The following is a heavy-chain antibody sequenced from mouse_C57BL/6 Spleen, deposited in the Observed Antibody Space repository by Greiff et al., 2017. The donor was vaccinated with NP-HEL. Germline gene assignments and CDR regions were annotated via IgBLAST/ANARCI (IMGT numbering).Heavy chain of an antibody. J-gene: IGHJ2*01. CDR2: ISSGGSYT. Sequence: EVQLVESGGDLVKPGGSLKLSCAASGFTFSSYGMSWVRQTPDKRLEWVATISSGGSYTYYPDSVKGRFTISRDNAKNTLYLQMSSLKSEDTAMYYCARHSPYDYDVSYFDYWGQGTTLTVSS. V-gene: IGHV5-6*01. CDR1: GFTFSSYG. D-gene: IGHD2-4*01. CDR3: ARHSPYDYDVSYFDY.